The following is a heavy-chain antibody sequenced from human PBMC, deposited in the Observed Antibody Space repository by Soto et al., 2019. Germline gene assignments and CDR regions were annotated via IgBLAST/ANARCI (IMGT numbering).Heavy chain of an antibody. CDR3: AKDDSGYDWSYLDY. D-gene: IGHD5-12*01. J-gene: IGHJ4*02. CDR1: GFTFSSYA. CDR2: ISGSGGST. V-gene: IGHV3-23*01. Sequence: PGGSLRLSCAASGFTFSSYAMSWVRQAPGKGLEWVSAISGSGGSTYYADSVKGRFTISRDNSKNTLYLQMNSLRAEDTAVYYCAKDDSGYDWSYLDYWGQGTLVTVSS.